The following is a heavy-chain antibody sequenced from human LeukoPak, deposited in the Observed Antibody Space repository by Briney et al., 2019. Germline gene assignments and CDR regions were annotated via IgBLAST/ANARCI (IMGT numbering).Heavy chain of an antibody. CDR2: IYYSGSTSGST. CDR3: AGNKNLFGDTNWFDP. CDR1: GYSISSGYY. D-gene: IGHD2/OR15-2a*01. Sequence: SETLSLTCTVSGYSISSGYYWGWIRQPPGKGLEWIGYIYYSGSTSGSTIYNPSLKSRVTISVDTSKNQFSLKLISVTAADTAVYYCAGNKNLFGDTNWFDPWGQGTLVTVSS. V-gene: IGHV4-61*01. J-gene: IGHJ5*02.